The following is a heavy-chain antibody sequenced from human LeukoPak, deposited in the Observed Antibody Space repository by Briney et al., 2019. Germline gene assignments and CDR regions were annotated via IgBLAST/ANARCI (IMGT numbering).Heavy chain of an antibody. V-gene: IGHV4-39*07. Sequence: PSETLSLTCAVSGGSISSSSYYWGWIRQPPGKGLEWIGSIYYSGSTYYNPSLKSRVTISVDTSKNQFSLKLSSVTAADTAVYYCARDQARYLAWGQGTLVTVSS. CDR2: IYYSGST. CDR1: GGSISSSSYY. D-gene: IGHD1-1*01. CDR3: ARDQARYLA. J-gene: IGHJ5*02.